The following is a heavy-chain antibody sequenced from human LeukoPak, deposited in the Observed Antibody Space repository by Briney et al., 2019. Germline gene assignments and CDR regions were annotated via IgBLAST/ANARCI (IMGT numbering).Heavy chain of an antibody. V-gene: IGHV3-48*03. CDR2: ISTTGSTI. CDR1: GFTFSSYA. Sequence: GGSLRLSCAASGFTFSSYAMHWVRQAPGKGLEWVSYISTTGSTIYYADSVKGRFTISRDNAKNSLYLQMNSLRAEDTAVYYCARADTTYDILTGYYSAYFDYWGQGTLVTVSS. CDR3: ARADTTYDILTGYYSAYFDY. J-gene: IGHJ4*02. D-gene: IGHD3-9*01.